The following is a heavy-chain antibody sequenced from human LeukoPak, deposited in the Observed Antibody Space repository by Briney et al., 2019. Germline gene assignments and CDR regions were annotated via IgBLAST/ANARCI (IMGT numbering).Heavy chain of an antibody. CDR2: IYTSGST. Sequence: PSETLSLTCTVSGGSISSYYWSWIRQPPGKGLEWVGYIYTSGSTNYNPSLKSRVTISVDTSKNQFSLKLSRLRSDDTAVYYCARDSNPIAAAGQGYWGQGTLVTVSS. D-gene: IGHD6-13*01. V-gene: IGHV4-4*09. J-gene: IGHJ4*02. CDR3: ARDSNPIAAAGQGY. CDR1: GGSISSYY.